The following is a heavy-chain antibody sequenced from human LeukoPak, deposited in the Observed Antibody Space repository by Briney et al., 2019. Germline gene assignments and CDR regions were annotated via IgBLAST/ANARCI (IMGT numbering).Heavy chain of an antibody. Sequence: GKSLRLSCAVSGFNFSSFGMHWVRQAPGKGLEWLAFILFDGSNTCYADSVKGRFTISRDNSKNTLYLHVNSLRADDTAVYYCAKCRAKYYYDSTAHYILDFWGQGTLVTVSS. J-gene: IGHJ4*02. CDR1: GFNFSSFG. V-gene: IGHV3-30*18. D-gene: IGHD3-22*01. CDR3: AKCRAKYYYDSTAHYILDF. CDR2: ILFDGSNT.